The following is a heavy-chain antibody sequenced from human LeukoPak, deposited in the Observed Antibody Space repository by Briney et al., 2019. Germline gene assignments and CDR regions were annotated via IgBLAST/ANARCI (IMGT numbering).Heavy chain of an antibody. CDR2: VSYSGTT. CDR1: GGSISSSTYY. D-gene: IGHD2-2*01. Sequence: SETLSLTCTVSGGSISSSTYYWGWVRQPPGKGREWIGSVSYSGTTYYNTSLRSGVTISIDPSRNQFSLKVTSVTAADTAVYYCARETPAVRNNCFDPWGQGTLVTVSS. V-gene: IGHV4-39*02. J-gene: IGHJ5*02. CDR3: ARETPAVRNNCFDP.